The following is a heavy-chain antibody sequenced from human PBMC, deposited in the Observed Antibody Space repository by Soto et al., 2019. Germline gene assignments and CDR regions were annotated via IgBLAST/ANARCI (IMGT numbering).Heavy chain of an antibody. CDR2: IIPIFGTA. J-gene: IGHJ4*02. CDR1: GGTFSSYA. CDR3: AREGGLGATTGWD. Sequence: QVQLVQSGAEVKKPGSSVKVSCKASGGTFSSYAISWVRQAPGQGLEWMGGIIPIFGTANYAQKFQGRVTITENKPKNTAERELRSLRSGERAVYYCAREGGLGATTGWDWGQGTLVTVSS. D-gene: IGHD1-26*01. V-gene: IGHV1-69*06.